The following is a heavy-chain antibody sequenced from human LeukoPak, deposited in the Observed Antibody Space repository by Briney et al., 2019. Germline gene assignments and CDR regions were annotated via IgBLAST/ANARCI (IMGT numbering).Heavy chain of an antibody. CDR1: GYTSTSYD. J-gene: IGHJ4*02. Sequence: ASVKVSCKASGYTSTSYDVNWFRQATGQGLEWMGWMNPNSGNTGYAQKFQGRVSLTRDTSISTAYLELISLRSEDTAVYYCAKNIAPTGEFDSWGQGTLVTVSS. D-gene: IGHD7-27*01. CDR3: AKNIAPTGEFDS. V-gene: IGHV1-8*01. CDR2: MNPNSGNT.